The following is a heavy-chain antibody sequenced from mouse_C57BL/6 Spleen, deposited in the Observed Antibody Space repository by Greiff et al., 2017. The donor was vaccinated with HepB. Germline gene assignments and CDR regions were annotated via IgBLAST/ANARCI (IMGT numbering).Heavy chain of an antibody. CDR3: ARPTYYGSSFYYFDY. CDR1: GFTFSDYG. D-gene: IGHD1-1*01. CDR2: ISSGSSTI. J-gene: IGHJ2*01. V-gene: IGHV5-17*01. Sequence: EVKLQESGGGLVKPGGSLKLSCAASGFTFSDYGMHWVRQAPEKGLEWVAYISSGSSTIYYADTVKGRFTISRDNAKNTLFLQMTSLRSEDTAMYYCARPTYYGSSFYYFDYWGQGTTLTVSS.